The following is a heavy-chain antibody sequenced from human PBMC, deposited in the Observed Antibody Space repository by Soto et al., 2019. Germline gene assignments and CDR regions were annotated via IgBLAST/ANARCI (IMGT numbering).Heavy chain of an antibody. CDR2: ISYDGSNK. V-gene: IGHV3-30*18. CDR1: GCTFSSYG. J-gene: IGHJ6*02. D-gene: IGHD7-27*01. Sequence: VGSLRLSCAASGCTFSSYGMHWVRHAPGKGLEWVAVISYDGSNKYYANSVKGRFTISRDNSKHTLYLQMNSLRAEDTAVYYCAKEGPLPGDLEYHYGMDVWGQGTKVTVS. CDR3: AKEGPLPGDLEYHYGMDV.